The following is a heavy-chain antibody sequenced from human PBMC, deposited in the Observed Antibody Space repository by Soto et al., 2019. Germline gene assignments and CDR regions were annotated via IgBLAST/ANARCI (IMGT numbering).Heavy chain of an antibody. CDR1: GGTFSSYA. CDR2: IIPIFGTA. CDR3: ARDQLESYPPNIDYSYFGMDV. J-gene: IGHJ6*02. D-gene: IGHD3-10*01. V-gene: IGHV1-69*13. Sequence: SVKVSCKASGGTFSSYAISWVRQAPGQGLEWMGGIIPIFGTANYAQKFQGRVTITADESTSTAYMELSSLRSEDTAVYYCARDQLESYPPNIDYSYFGMDVWGQGTTVTVSS.